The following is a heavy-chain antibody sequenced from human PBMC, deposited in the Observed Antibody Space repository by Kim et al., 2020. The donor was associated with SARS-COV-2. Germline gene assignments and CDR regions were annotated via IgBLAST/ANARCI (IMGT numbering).Heavy chain of an antibody. CDR3: NRGPYSDYFDY. D-gene: IGHD4-4*01. Sequence: SETLSLTCDVSGASISSGSYSWSWIRQPPGQGLEWIASIYQSGGTYYNPSLKSRATISVDRSKNQFSLTLTSVTAEDTAVYYCNRGPYSDYFDYWGQGT. J-gene: IGHJ4*02. CDR1: GASISSGSYS. CDR2: IYQSGGT. V-gene: IGHV4-30-2*01.